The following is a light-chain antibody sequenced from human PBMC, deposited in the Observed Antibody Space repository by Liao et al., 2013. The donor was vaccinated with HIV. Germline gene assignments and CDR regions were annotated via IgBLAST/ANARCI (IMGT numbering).Light chain of an antibody. CDR1: QLGNKN. CDR2: QGT. J-gene: IGLJ2*01. V-gene: IGLV3-25*03. Sequence: SYELTQPPSVSVSPGQTASITCSGDQLGNKNICWYQQRPGQPPVLVIYQGTKRPSGIPERFSGSSSGTTVTLTISGVQAEDEADYYCQSADSSGTSVVFGGGTKLTVL. CDR3: QSADSSGTSVV.